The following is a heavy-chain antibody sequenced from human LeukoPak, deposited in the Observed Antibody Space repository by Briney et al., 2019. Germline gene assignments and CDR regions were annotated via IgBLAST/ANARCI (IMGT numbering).Heavy chain of an antibody. J-gene: IGHJ5*02. Sequence: GGSLRLSCAASGFTFDDYGMTWVRQAPGKGLEWVCGISRNGGSTGYAASVKGRFTISKNNAENSLFLQMNSLRAEDTALYYCARGIAAMVSWGQGTLVTVSS. CDR1: GFTFDDYG. CDR2: ISRNGGST. V-gene: IGHV3-20*04. D-gene: IGHD5-18*01. CDR3: ARGIAAMVS.